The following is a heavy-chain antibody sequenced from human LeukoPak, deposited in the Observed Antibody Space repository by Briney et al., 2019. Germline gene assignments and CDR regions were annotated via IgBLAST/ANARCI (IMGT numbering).Heavy chain of an antibody. Sequence: ASVKVSCKSSGYTFTSYSMSWVRQAPGQGLEWMGWINTNTGNPTYVQGFTGRFVFSLDASVSTAYLQIRSLKAEDTAVYYCARTGKYSSGKLDYWGQGTLVTVSS. CDR2: INTNTGNP. V-gene: IGHV7-4-1*02. CDR1: GYTFTSYS. CDR3: ARTGKYSSGKLDY. D-gene: IGHD6-19*01. J-gene: IGHJ4*02.